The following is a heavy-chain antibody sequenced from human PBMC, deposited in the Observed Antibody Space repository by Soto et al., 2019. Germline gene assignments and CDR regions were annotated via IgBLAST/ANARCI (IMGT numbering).Heavy chain of an antibody. D-gene: IGHD3-3*01. J-gene: IGHJ6*02. CDR3: ARHLFQRPYDLWSGAYYGMDV. CDR1: GFTVSSNY. Sequence: GGSLRLSCAASGFTVSSNYMSWVRQAPGKGLEWVSVIYSGGSTYYADSVKGRFTISRDNSKNTLYLQMNSLRAEDTAVYYCARHLFQRPYDLWSGAYYGMDVWGQATTATVSS. CDR2: IYSGGST. V-gene: IGHV3-53*01.